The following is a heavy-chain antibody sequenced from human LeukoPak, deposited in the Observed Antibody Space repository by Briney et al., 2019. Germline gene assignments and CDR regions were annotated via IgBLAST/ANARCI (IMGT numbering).Heavy chain of an antibody. CDR3: AKAYTAMDY. D-gene: IGHD5-18*01. V-gene: IGHV3-21*04. Sequence: GGSLRLSCAASGFTFSRYSMNWDRQAPGKGLEWVSSMSVSSGLIYYAESVKGRFTVSRDNAKNSLYLQMNSLRAEDTAVYYCAKAYTAMDYWGQGTLVTVSS. CDR2: MSVSSGLI. J-gene: IGHJ4*02. CDR1: GFTFSRYS.